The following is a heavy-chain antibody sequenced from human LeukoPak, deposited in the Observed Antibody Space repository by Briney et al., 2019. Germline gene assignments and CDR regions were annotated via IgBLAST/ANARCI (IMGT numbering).Heavy chain of an antibody. D-gene: IGHD6-19*01. V-gene: IGHV3-23*01. CDR1: GFTFSSYA. J-gene: IGHJ6*02. Sequence: GGSLRLSCAASGFTFSSYAMSWVRQAPGKGLEWVSAISGSGGSTYYADSVKGRFTISKDNSKNTLYLQMNSLRAEDTAVYYYAKPSSAWYYYGMDVWGQGTTVTVSS. CDR3: AKPSSAWYYYGMDV. CDR2: ISGSGGST.